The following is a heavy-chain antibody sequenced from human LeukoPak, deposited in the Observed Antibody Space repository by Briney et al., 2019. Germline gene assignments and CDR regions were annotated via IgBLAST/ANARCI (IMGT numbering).Heavy chain of an antibody. CDR3: ARDLYYGSGGYYFDY. D-gene: IGHD3-10*01. V-gene: IGHV3-74*01. Sequence: PGGSLRLSCAASGFTFSSYWMHWVRQVPGKGLVWVSRINPGGSSTAYADSVKGRFTISRDNAENTLYLQMDSLRAEDTAVYYCARDLYYGSGGYYFDYWGQGSLVTVSS. J-gene: IGHJ4*02. CDR1: GFTFSSYW. CDR2: INPGGSST.